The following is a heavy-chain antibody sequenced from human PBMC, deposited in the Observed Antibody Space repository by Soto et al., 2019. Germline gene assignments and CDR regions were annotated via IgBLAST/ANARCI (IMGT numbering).Heavy chain of an antibody. CDR1: GGSFSGYY. Sequence: SETLSLTCAVYGGSFSGYYWSWIRQPPGKGLEGIGEINHSGSTNNNPSLKRRVTISVDTSKNQFSLKLSSVAAAETAVYYCWRGGIRPFDYSGQGTLVTVSS. CDR2: INHSGST. D-gene: IGHD6-13*01. CDR3: WRGGIRPFDY. V-gene: IGHV4-34*01. J-gene: IGHJ4*02.